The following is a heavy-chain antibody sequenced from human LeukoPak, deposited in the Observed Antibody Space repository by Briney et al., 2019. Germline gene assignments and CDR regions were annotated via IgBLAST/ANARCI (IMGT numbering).Heavy chain of an antibody. J-gene: IGHJ4*02. CDR2: IKQDGSEK. Sequence: GGSLRLSCAASGFTFSSYWMSWVRQAPGKGLEWVANIKQDGSEKYYVDSVKGRFTISRDNAKNSLYLQMNSLRAEDTAVYYCARASLPYCSSTSCYGEGFDYWGQGTLVTVAS. D-gene: IGHD2-2*01. V-gene: IGHV3-7*01. CDR3: ARASLPYCSSTSCYGEGFDY. CDR1: GFTFSSYW.